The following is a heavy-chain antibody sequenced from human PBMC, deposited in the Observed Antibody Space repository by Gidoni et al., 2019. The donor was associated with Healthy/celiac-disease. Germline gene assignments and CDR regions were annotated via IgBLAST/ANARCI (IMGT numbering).Heavy chain of an antibody. V-gene: IGHV3-33*01. CDR1: GFTFSSYG. Sequence: QVQLVESGGGVVQPGRSLRLSCAASGFTFSSYGMNWVRQAPGKGLEWVAVIWYDGSNKYDADSVKGRFTIARDNSKNTLYLQMNSLRAEDTAVYYCARHGDYGDIGFSLDYWGQGTLVTVSS. CDR3: ARHGDYGDIGFSLDY. CDR2: IWYDGSNK. D-gene: IGHD4-17*01. J-gene: IGHJ4*02.